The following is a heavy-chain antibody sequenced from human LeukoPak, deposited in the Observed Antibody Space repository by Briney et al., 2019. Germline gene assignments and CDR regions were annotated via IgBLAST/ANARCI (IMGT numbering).Heavy chain of an antibody. CDR2: IYHSGST. V-gene: IGHV4-31*03. D-gene: IGHD4-11*01. CDR3: ARVGVDTNYPFDY. J-gene: IGHJ4*02. CDR1: GGSISSGPYY. Sequence: SQTLSLTCTVSGGSISSGPYYWNWIRQHPGKGLEWIGYIYHSGSTYYNPSLKSRVTISVDTSKNLFSLKLSSVTAADTAVYYCARVGVDTNYPFDYWGQGTLVTVSS.